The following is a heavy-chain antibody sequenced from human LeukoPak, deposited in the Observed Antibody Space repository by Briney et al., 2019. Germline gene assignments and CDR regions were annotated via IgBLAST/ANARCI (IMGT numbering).Heavy chain of an antibody. D-gene: IGHD1-26*01. J-gene: IGHJ4*02. Sequence: WVRQAPGKGLEWIGSMYHSGSTYYNPSLKSRVTISVDTSKNQFSLKLSSVTAADTAVYYCARGPMVGATRFGYGEYWGQGTLVTVSS. CDR3: ARGPMVGATRFGYGEY. V-gene: IGHV4-38-2*02. CDR2: MYHSGST.